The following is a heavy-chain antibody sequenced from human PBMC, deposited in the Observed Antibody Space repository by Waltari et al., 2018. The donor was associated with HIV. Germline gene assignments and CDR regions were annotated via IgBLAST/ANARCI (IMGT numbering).Heavy chain of an antibody. J-gene: IGHJ4*02. Sequence: DVKLVQSGGGLVTPGVSLRLSWQASAVTFSSHSLRRGRQTQGKGRQWFWTISGSGSHTYYADSAKGRFTISRDNSENTLFLQMTRLRVEDTARYFCAKDFDTSGLPYVVIDSWGQGTLVTVSS. CDR3: AKDFDTSGLPYVVIDS. V-gene: IGHV3-23*04. CDR1: AVTFSSHS. D-gene: IGHD3-22*01. CDR2: ISGSGSHT.